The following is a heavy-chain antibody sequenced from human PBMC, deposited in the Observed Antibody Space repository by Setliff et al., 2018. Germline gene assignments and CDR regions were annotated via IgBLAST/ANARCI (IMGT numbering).Heavy chain of an antibody. CDR3: AGVYGENDLPDI. D-gene: IGHD4-17*01. Sequence: SETLSLTCTVSGGSISSTSYYWAWIRQPPGKGLEWTGSIYYRGSTFIYPSLRSRVTISADTSKNQFSLKLTSVTAADTAMYYCAGVYGENDLPDIWGQGAMVTVSS. V-gene: IGHV4-39*07. CDR1: GGSISSTSYY. CDR2: IYYRGST. J-gene: IGHJ3*02.